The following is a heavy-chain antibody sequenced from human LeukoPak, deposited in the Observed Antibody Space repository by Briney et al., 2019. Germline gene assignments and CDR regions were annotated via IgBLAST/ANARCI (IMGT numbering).Heavy chain of an antibody. CDR2: IGLDGSNK. D-gene: IGHD7-27*01. CDR3: VRWGPSKAMDV. J-gene: IGHJ6*04. V-gene: IGHV3-33*01. Sequence: GGSVRLSWEPTGFCFSSHVIHWARQAPGGGIGWAAVIGLDGSNKYYADSVKGRFPISRDNSNNTLYVEMNSLRAEDTAVYYCVRWGPSKAMDVWGKGTPVTVSP. CDR1: GFCFSSHV.